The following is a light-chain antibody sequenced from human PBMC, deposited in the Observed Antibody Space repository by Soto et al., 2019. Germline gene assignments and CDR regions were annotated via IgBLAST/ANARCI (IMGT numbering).Light chain of an antibody. V-gene: IGLV1-44*01. CDR2: GSF. Sequence: QSVLTQPPSASGTPGQRITISCSGSSSNIGDNPVNWYQQLPGAAPKLLIYGSFRRPSGVPDRFSGSNSGTSASLAITGLQAEDEADYYCQSYDSALSGVVFGGGTQLTVL. J-gene: IGLJ2*01. CDR1: SSNIGDNP. CDR3: QSYDSALSGVV.